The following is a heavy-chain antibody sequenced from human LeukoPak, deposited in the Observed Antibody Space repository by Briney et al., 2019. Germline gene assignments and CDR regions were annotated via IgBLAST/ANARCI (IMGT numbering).Heavy chain of an antibody. Sequence: ASVKVSCKVSGYTLTELSMRWVRQAPGKGLEWMGGFDPEDGETIYAQKFQGRVTMIEDTSTDTAYMELSSLRSEDTAVYYCATDLVGSPDFDYWGQGTLVTVSS. CDR3: ATDLVGSPDFDY. CDR2: FDPEDGET. J-gene: IGHJ4*02. CDR1: GYTLTELS. V-gene: IGHV1-24*01. D-gene: IGHD6-6*01.